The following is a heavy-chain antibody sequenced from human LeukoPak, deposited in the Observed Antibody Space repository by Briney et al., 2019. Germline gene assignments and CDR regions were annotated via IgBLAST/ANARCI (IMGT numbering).Heavy chain of an antibody. D-gene: IGHD6-19*01. CDR3: AREMAGNYFDY. J-gene: IGHJ4*02. CDR2: IYYSGST. Sequence: SETLSLTCTVSGGSISSYYWSWIRQPPGKGLEWIGYIYYSGSTNYNPSLKSRVTISVDTSKNQFSLKLSSVIAADTAVYYCAREMAGNYFDYWGQGTLVTVSS. V-gene: IGHV4-59*01. CDR1: GGSISSYY.